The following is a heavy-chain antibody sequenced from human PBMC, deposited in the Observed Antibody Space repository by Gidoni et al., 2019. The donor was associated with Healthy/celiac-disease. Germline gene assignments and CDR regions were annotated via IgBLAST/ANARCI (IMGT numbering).Heavy chain of an antibody. Sequence: QVQLQQWGAGLLKPSETLSLPCAVYGGSFSGYYWSWIRQPPGKGLEWIGEINHSGSTNYNPSLKSRVTISVDTSKNQFSLKLSSVTAADTAVYYCARGPRRGMDVWGQGTTVTVSS. J-gene: IGHJ6*02. CDR3: ARGPRRGMDV. CDR2: INHSGST. CDR1: GGSFSGYY. V-gene: IGHV4-34*01.